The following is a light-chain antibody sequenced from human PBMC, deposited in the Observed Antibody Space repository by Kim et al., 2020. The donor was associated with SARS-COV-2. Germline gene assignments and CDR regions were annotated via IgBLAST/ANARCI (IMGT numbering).Light chain of an antibody. CDR2: DTN. J-gene: IGLJ3*02. V-gene: IGLV7-46*01. CDR3: LLSSNGVRV. CDR1: TGTVTSGHY. Sequence: PGGTVTLHCESSTGTVTSGHYPYWFQQRPGQTPRTLIYDTNRKHSWTPARFSGSLLGGKAALTLSGAQPDDEADYYCLLSSNGVRVFGGGTQLTVL.